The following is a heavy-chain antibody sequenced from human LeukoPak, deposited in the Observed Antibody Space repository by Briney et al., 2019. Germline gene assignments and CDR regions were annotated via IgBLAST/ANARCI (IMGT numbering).Heavy chain of an antibody. CDR2: IYYNGIT. CDR3: ARHALWDSSGYYYGTFDY. CDR1: GGSISGNY. V-gene: IGHV4-59*08. J-gene: IGHJ4*02. Sequence: SETLSLTCSVSGGSISGNYWSWIRQPPGKRLEFVGYIYYNGITNYNPSLKSRVTISVDTSKNQFSLKLSSVTAADTAVYYCARHALWDSSGYYYGTFDYWGQGTLVTVSS. D-gene: IGHD3-22*01.